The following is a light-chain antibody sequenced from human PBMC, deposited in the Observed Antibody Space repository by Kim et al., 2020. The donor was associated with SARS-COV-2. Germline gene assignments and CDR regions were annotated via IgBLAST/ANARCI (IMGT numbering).Light chain of an antibody. CDR1: SLRSYY. CDR2: GKN. V-gene: IGLV3-19*01. CDR3: NSRDNNDNVL. J-gene: IGLJ2*01. Sequence: VALGQTVRITCQGDSLRSYYPTWYQQKPGQAPIVVVYGKNNRPSGIPDRFSGSSSGNTASLTITGTQAGDEADYYCNSRDNNDNVLFGGGTQLTVL.